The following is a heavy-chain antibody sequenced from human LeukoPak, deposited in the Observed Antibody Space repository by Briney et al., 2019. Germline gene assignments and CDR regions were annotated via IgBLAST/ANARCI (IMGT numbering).Heavy chain of an antibody. V-gene: IGHV4-34*01. D-gene: IGHD3-16*02. CDR2: INHSGST. Sequence: PSETLSLTCAVYGGSFSGYYWSWIRQPPGKGLEWIGEINHSGSTNYNPSLKSRVTISVDTSKNQFSLKLSSVTAADTAVYYCASIPYDYVWGSYRSPFDYWGQGTLVTVSS. J-gene: IGHJ4*02. CDR3: ASIPYDYVWGSYRSPFDY. CDR1: GGSFSGYY.